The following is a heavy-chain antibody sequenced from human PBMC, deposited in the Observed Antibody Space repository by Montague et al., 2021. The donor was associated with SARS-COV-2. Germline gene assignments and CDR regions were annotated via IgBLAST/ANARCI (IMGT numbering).Heavy chain of an antibody. V-gene: IGHV2-70*01. CDR2: IDWDDDK. Sequence: PALVKPTQTLTLTCTFSGFSLSTSGMCVSWIRQPPGKALEWLALIDWDDDKYYSTSLKTRLTISKDTSKNQVVLTMTNMDPVDTATYYCARTWTFGELLYDAFDXWGQGTMVTVSS. J-gene: IGHJ3*02. CDR3: ARTWTFGELLYDAFDX. D-gene: IGHD3-10*01. CDR1: GFSLSTSGMC.